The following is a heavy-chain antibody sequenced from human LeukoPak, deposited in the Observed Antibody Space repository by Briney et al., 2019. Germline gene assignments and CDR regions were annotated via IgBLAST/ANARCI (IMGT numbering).Heavy chain of an antibody. CDR1: GGSISSGDYY. J-gene: IGHJ4*02. CDR3: ARVAARDQLDFDY. CDR2: IYYSGST. D-gene: IGHD6-6*01. V-gene: IGHV4-30-4*08. Sequence: SETLSLTCTVSGGSISSGDYYWSWIRQPPGKGLEWIGYIYYSGSTYYNPSLKSRVTISVDTSKNQFSLKLSSVTAADTAVYYCARVAARDQLDFDYWGQGTLVTVSS.